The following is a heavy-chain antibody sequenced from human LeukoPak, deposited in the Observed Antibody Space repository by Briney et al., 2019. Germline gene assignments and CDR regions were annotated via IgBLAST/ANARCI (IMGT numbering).Heavy chain of an antibody. D-gene: IGHD6-13*01. J-gene: IGHJ4*02. Sequence: GGSLNLSCTASGVSFSDATVNWVRQAAGTGLEWVGRISTKGNSYDKSYAASVRGRFTISRDDSENTAYLQMNSLRTEDKAIYFCTAKSDTYSHFDYWGQGMLVTVSS. V-gene: IGHV3-73*01. CDR1: GVSFSDAT. CDR2: ISTKGNSYDK. CDR3: TAKSDTYSHFDY.